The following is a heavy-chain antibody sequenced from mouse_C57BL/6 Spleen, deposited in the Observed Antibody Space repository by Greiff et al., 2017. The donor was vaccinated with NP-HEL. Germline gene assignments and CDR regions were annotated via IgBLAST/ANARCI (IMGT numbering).Heavy chain of an antibody. CDR2: IYPGDGAT. D-gene: IGHD1-1*01. Sequence: QVQLQQSGPELVKPGASVKISCKASGYAFSSSWMNWVKQRPGKGLEWIGRIYPGDGATNYNGKFKGKATLTADNSSSTAYMQLSSMTSEDSEVYVCARANYYGSPYYYDYWGQGTTLTASS. V-gene: IGHV1-82*01. CDR1: GYAFSSSW. J-gene: IGHJ2*01. CDR3: ARANYYGSPYYYDY.